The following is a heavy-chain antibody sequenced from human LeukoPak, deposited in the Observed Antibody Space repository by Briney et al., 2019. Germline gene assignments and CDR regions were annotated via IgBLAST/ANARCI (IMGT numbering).Heavy chain of an antibody. CDR3: AREEFTMVRGVTTFDP. D-gene: IGHD3-10*01. CDR2: IYHSGST. J-gene: IGHJ5*02. Sequence: SETLSLTCAVSGYSISSGYYWGWIRQPPGKGLEWIGIIYHSGSTYYNPSLKSRVTISVDTSKNQFSLKLSSVTAADTAVYYCAREEFTMVRGVTTFDPWGQGTLVTVSS. CDR1: GYSISSGYY. V-gene: IGHV4-38-2*02.